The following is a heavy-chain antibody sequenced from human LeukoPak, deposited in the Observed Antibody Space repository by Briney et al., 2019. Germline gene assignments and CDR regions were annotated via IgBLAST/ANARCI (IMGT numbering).Heavy chain of an antibody. D-gene: IGHD5-12*01. CDR3: AKGYSGYDPFDY. CDR1: GFTFSIYA. CDR2: IRGIVGRT. V-gene: IGHV3-23*01. J-gene: IGHJ4*02. Sequence: PGGSLRLSCEASGFTFSIYAMNWVRQAPGKGLEWFSAIRGIVGRTFYTDSVKGRFTISRDNSKNTLYLQMNSLRAEDTAVYYCAKGYSGYDPFDYWGQGTLVTVSS.